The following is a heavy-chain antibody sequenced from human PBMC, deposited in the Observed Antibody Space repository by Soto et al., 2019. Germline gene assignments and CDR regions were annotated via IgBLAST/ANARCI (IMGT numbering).Heavy chain of an antibody. CDR3: ARDEIVGATQYNWFDP. CDR1: GGTFSGYA. CDR2: IIPIFGTS. V-gene: IGHV1-69*06. D-gene: IGHD1-26*01. J-gene: IGHJ5*02. Sequence: SVKVSCKASGGTFSGYAISWVRQAPGQGLEWMGGIIPIFGTSNYAQKFQGRVTITADKSTSTVYMELSSLRSEDAAVYYCARDEIVGATQYNWFDPWSQGTLVTVSS.